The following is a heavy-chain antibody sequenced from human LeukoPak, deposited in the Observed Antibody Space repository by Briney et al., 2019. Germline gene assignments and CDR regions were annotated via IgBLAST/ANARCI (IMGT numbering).Heavy chain of an antibody. CDR1: GYTFTSYD. D-gene: IGHD4-17*01. V-gene: IGHV1-8*03. CDR3: ARGVYGDYSVEWFDP. J-gene: IGHJ5*02. Sequence: GASVKVSCKASGYTFTSYDINWVRQATGQGREWMGWMNPNSGNTGYAQKFQGRVTITRNTSISTAYMEVSSLRSEDTAVYYCARGVYGDYSVEWFDPWGQGTLVTVSS. CDR2: MNPNSGNT.